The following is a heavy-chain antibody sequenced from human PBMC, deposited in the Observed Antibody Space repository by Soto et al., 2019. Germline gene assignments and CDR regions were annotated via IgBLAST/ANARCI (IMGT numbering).Heavy chain of an antibody. CDR2: INPSGGST. CDR1: RYTFTNFY. Sequence: ASVKVSCKASRYTFTNFYIHWLRQAPGQGLEWMGIINPSGGSTSYAQKFQGRVTMTRDTSTSTVYMELSSLRSEDTAVYYCARERKYAFDIWGQGTMVTVSS. V-gene: IGHV1-46*01. J-gene: IGHJ3*02. CDR3: ARERKYAFDI.